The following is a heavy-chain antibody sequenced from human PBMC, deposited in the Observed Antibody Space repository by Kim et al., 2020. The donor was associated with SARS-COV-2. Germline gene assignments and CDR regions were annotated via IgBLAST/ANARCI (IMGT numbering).Heavy chain of an antibody. V-gene: IGHV4-31*03. Sequence: SETLSLTCTVSGGSISSGGYYWSWIRQHPGKGLEWIGYIYYSGSTYYNPSLKSRVTISVDTSKNQFSLKLSSVTAADTAVYYCARASIYGSGSSFYYYYYYGMDVWGQGTTVTVSS. D-gene: IGHD3-10*01. CDR3: ARASIYGSGSSFYYYYYYGMDV. J-gene: IGHJ6*02. CDR1: GGSISSGGYY. CDR2: IYYSGST.